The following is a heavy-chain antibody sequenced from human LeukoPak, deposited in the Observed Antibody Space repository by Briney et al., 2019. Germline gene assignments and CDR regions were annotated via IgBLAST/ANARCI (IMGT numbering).Heavy chain of an antibody. V-gene: IGHV4-4*07. J-gene: IGHJ4*02. CDR3: ARGGYYYGSGSYYTFDY. CDR1: GDFITAYY. Sequence: SETLSLTCTVSGDFITAYYWSWIRQPAGKGLEWIGRIYTSGSTNYNPSLKSRVTMSVDTSKNQFSLKLSSVTAADTAVYYCARGGYYYGSGSYYTFDYWGQGTLVTVSS. CDR2: IYTSGST. D-gene: IGHD3-10*01.